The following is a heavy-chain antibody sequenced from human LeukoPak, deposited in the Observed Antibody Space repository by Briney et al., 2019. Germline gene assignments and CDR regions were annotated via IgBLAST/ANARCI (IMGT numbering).Heavy chain of an antibody. Sequence: GGSLRLSCAASGFTFSSYWMNWVRQAPGKGLEWVAVISYDGSNKYYADSVKGRFTISRDNSKNTLYLQMNSLRAEDTAVYYCAKEMAPIAAASQDWGQGTLVTVSS. CDR2: ISYDGSNK. D-gene: IGHD6-13*01. CDR1: GFTFSSYW. J-gene: IGHJ4*02. CDR3: AKEMAPIAAASQD. V-gene: IGHV3-30*18.